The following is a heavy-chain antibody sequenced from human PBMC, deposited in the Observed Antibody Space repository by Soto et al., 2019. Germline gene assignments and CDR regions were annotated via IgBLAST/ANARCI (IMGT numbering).Heavy chain of an antibody. J-gene: IGHJ4*02. CDR3: ASPLWAARPDLLYY. V-gene: IGHV1-69*13. Sequence: GASVKVSCEACGCTFSSYAISWVRQAPGQGLEWMGGIIPIFGTANYAQKFQGRVTITADESTSTAYMELSSLRSEDTAVYYCASPLWAARPDLLYYWGQGTLVTVSS. D-gene: IGHD6-6*01. CDR1: GCTFSSYA. CDR2: IIPIFGTA.